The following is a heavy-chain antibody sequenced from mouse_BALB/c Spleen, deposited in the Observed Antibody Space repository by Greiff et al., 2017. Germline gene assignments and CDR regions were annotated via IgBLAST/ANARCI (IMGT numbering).Heavy chain of an antibody. V-gene: IGHV1-4*01. CDR1: GYTFTSYT. CDR3: ARFPLYYGPLYYYAMDY. J-gene: IGHJ4*01. Sequence: VQLQQSGAELARPGASVKMSCKASGYTFTSYTMHWVKQRPGQGLEWIGYINPSSGYTNYNQKFKDKATLTADKSSSTAYMQLSSLTSEDSAVYYCARFPLYYGPLYYYAMDYWGQGTSVTVSS. CDR2: INPSSGYT. D-gene: IGHD2-1*01.